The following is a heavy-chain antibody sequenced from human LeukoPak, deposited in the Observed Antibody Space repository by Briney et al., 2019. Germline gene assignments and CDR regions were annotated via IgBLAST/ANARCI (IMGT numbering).Heavy chain of an antibody. V-gene: IGHV4-39*07. J-gene: IGHJ3*02. D-gene: IGHD3-10*01. Sequence: SETLSLTCTVSGGSISSSSYYWGWIRQPPGKGLEWIGSIYYSGSTYYNPSLKSRVTISVDTSKNQFSLKLSSVTAADTAVYYCARALITRSAFDIWGQGTMVTVSS. CDR1: GGSISSSSYY. CDR2: IYYSGST. CDR3: ARALITRSAFDI.